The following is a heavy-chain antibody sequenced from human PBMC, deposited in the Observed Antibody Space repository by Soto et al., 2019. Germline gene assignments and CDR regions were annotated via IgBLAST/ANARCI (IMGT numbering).Heavy chain of an antibody. CDR1: GFSLSTTGVG. V-gene: IGHV2-5*02. CDR3: AHRGYRSPWSWDY. Sequence: QITLKESGPTLVKPTQTLTLTCTFSGFSLSTTGVGVGWIRQPPGKALEWLALIYWDDDKRYRPSLKRRPTITKDPSKNQVVLTMTNMAPVDPATYYCAHRGYRSPWSWDYWGQGTLVTVSS. J-gene: IGHJ4*02. CDR2: IYWDDDK. D-gene: IGHD6-13*01.